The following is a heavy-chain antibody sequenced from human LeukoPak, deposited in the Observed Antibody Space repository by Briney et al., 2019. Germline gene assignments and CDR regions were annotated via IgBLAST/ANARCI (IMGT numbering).Heavy chain of an antibody. J-gene: IGHJ4*02. V-gene: IGHV3-53*01. CDR1: GFTVSSNY. CDR2: IYSGGST. CDR3: ARDPHSGYDY. D-gene: IGHD5-12*01. Sequence: GGSLRLSCAASGFTVSSNYMSWVRQAPGKGLEWVSVIYSGGSTYYADSVKGRFTISRDNAKNSLYLQMNSLRAEDTAVYYCARDPHSGYDYWGQGTLVTVSS.